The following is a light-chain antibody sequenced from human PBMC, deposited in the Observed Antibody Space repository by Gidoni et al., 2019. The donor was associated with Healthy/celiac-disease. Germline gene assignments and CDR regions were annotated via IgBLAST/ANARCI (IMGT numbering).Light chain of an antibody. V-gene: IGKV1-5*03. CDR1: QSISSW. CDR3: QQYNSYGT. Sequence: DIQMTQSPSTLSASVGDRVTITCRASQSISSWLAWYQQKPGKAPKLLIYKASSLESEVPSRFSGSGSGTDFTLTISSLQPDDFATYYCQQYNSYGTFGQGTKVEIK. CDR2: KAS. J-gene: IGKJ1*01.